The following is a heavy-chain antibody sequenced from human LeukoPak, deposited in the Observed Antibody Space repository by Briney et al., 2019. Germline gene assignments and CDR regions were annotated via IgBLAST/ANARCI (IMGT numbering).Heavy chain of an antibody. CDR2: IIPILDIT. Sequence: SVAVSFKASVGTFSSYAISWVRQAPGQGLEWMGRIIPILDITDYAQKFQGRVTITADKSTTTAYMELSSLRYEDTAVYYCAREFRGYYDNSPLDYWGQGTLVTVSS. CDR1: VGTFSSYA. J-gene: IGHJ4*02. V-gene: IGHV1-69*04. CDR3: AREFRGYYDNSPLDY. D-gene: IGHD3-22*01.